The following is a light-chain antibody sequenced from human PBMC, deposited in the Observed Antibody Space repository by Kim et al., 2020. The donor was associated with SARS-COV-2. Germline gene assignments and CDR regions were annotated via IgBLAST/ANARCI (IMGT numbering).Light chain of an antibody. Sequence: EIVLTQSPGTLSLSPGERATLSCRASQSVSSSYLAWYQQKPGQAPRLLICGASSRATGIPDRFSGSGSGTDFTLTISRLEPEDFAVYYCQQYGSSPRSFGQGTKLEL. CDR3: QQYGSSPRS. J-gene: IGKJ2*01. V-gene: IGKV3-20*01. CDR2: GAS. CDR1: QSVSSSY.